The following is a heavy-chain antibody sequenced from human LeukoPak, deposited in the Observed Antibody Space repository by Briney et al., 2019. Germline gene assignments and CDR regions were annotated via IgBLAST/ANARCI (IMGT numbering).Heavy chain of an antibody. D-gene: IGHD1-26*01. CDR3: ARVRLKPPYSGSYGAFDI. Sequence: GGSLRLSCAASGFTVSSNYMSWVRQAPGKGLEWVSVIYSGGSTYYADSVKGRFTISRDNSKNTLYLQMNSLRAEDTAVYYCARVRLKPPYSGSYGAFDIWGQGTMVTVSS. CDR1: GFTVSSNY. CDR2: IYSGGST. J-gene: IGHJ3*02. V-gene: IGHV3-66*01.